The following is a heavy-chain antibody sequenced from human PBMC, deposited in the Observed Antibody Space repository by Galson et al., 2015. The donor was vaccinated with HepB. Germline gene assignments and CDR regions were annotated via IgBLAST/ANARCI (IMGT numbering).Heavy chain of an antibody. CDR1: KFTLSGYW. Sequence: SLRLSCAGSKFTLSGYWMTWVRQAPGKGLEWVASIKQDGSERYYVDSVKGRFTISRDNAKNSVYLQMNSLRVEDTAVYYCASNGGDFNDFWGQGTLVTVSS. CDR2: IKQDGSER. J-gene: IGHJ4*02. V-gene: IGHV3-7*01. D-gene: IGHD2-21*01. CDR3: ASNGGDFNDF.